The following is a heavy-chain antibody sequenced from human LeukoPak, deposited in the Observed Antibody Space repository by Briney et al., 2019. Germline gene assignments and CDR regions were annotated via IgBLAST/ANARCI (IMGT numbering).Heavy chain of an antibody. CDR3: AKGYITSYFDY. CDR1: GFTLSSYG. V-gene: IGHV3-30*02. J-gene: IGHJ4*02. CDR2: IPYDGTNK. Sequence: GGSLRLSCAASGFTLSSYGMHWVRQAPGKGLEWVAFIPYDGTNKYYADSVKGRFTISRDNSKNTLYLQMNSLRAEDTAVYYCAKGYITSYFDYWGQGTLLTVSS. D-gene: IGHD5-12*01.